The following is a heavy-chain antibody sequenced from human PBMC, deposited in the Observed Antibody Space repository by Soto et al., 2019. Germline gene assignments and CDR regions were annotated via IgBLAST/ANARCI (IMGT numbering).Heavy chain of an antibody. CDR1: GFTFSNSV. CDR3: AKGGLRGGFDY. V-gene: IGHV3-23*01. Sequence: EVHLLESGGDLVQPGGSLRLSCAASGFTFSNSVMNWVRQAPGKGLEWGSIISGSGDTTSYADSVKGRFTISRDNSKNTLSLQMNSLRAEDTALYYCAKGGLRGGFDYWGQGTLVTVSS. D-gene: IGHD4-17*01. J-gene: IGHJ4*02. CDR2: ISGSGDTT.